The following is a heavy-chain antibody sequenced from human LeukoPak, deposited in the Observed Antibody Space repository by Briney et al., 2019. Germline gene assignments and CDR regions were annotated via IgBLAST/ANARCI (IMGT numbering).Heavy chain of an antibody. Sequence: SETLSLTCTVSGGSISSYYWSWIRQPPGKGLEWIGYIYYSGSTNYNPSLKSRVTMSLDTSKNQFSLKLSSVTAADTAVYYCARDYGGYSSGQYYFAYWGQGTLVTVSS. CDR2: IYYSGST. J-gene: IGHJ4*02. CDR3: ARDYGGYSSGQYYFAY. V-gene: IGHV4-59*01. D-gene: IGHD5-18*01. CDR1: GGSISSYY.